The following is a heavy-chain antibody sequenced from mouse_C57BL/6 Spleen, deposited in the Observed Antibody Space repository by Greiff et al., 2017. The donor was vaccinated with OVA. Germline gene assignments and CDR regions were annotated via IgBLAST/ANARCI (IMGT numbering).Heavy chain of an antibody. J-gene: IGHJ4*01. CDR1: GYAFSSSW. Sequence: VQLQQSGPELVKPGASVKISCKASGYAFSSSWMNWVKQRPGKGLEWIGRIYPGDGDTNYHGKFKGKATLTADKSSSTAYMRLSRLSSEDSAVYFCARGGAQAIYAMDYRGQGTTVTVSS. CDR2: IYPGDGDT. D-gene: IGHD3-2*02. CDR3: ARGGAQAIYAMDY. V-gene: IGHV1-82*01.